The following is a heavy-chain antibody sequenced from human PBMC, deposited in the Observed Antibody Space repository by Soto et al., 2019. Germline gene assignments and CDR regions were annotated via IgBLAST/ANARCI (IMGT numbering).Heavy chain of an antibody. Sequence: QVQLVQSGAEVKKPGSSVKVSCKASGGTFSSYAISWVRQAPGQGLEWMGGIIPIFGTADYAQKFQGRVTITADEPTRPASMELTSLRSEDTAVYSCASHRVCGPSCYAVAGSQGAPYYYYAMDVWGQATTVTVSS. CDR3: ASHRVCGPSCYAVAGSQGAPYYYYAMDV. CDR2: IIPIFGTA. V-gene: IGHV1-69*12. CDR1: GGTFSSYA. D-gene: IGHD2-2*01. J-gene: IGHJ6*02.